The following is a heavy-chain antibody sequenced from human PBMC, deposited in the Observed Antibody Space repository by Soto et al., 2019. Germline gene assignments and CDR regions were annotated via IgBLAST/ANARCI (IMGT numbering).Heavy chain of an antibody. V-gene: IGHV4-4*02. D-gene: IGHD1-20*01. J-gene: IGHJ4*02. CDR2: IYHSGST. CDR3: ASSTKGISNDY. CDR1: GGSISSSNW. Sequence: SETLSLTCAVSGGSISSSNWWSWVRQPPGKGLEWIGEIYHSGSTNYNPSLKSRVTISVDKSKNQFSLKLSSVTAADTAMYYWASSTKGISNDYWGQGTLVTVSS.